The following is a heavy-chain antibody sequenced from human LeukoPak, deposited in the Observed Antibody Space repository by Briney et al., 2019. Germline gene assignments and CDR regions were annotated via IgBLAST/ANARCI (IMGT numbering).Heavy chain of an antibody. J-gene: IGHJ4*02. D-gene: IGHD6-19*01. CDR2: IRAYNGNT. V-gene: IGHV1-18*04. CDR1: GYTFTNYG. Sequence: ASVKVSCKASGYTFTNYGISWVRQAPGQGLEWMGWIRAYNGNTNHAQSLQGRVTMTTDTSTSTAYMELRSLRSDDTAVYYCARDSSPWLVLDYWGQGALVTVSS. CDR3: ARDSSPWLVLDY.